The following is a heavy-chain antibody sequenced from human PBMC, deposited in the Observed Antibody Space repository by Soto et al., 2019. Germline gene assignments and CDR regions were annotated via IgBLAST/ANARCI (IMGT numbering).Heavy chain of an antibody. CDR1: GFTFSSYA. V-gene: IGHV3-23*01. J-gene: IGHJ6*02. CDR2: ISGSGGST. D-gene: IGHD5-18*01. CDR3: AKGGRGYSYGWGGMDV. Sequence: EVQLLESGGGLVQPGGSLRLSCAASGFTFSSYAMSWVRQAPGKGLEWVSAISGSGGSTYYADSVKGRFTISGDNPKNTRERERKSVRAEDTAVYYCAKGGRGYSYGWGGMDVWGQGTTVTVSS.